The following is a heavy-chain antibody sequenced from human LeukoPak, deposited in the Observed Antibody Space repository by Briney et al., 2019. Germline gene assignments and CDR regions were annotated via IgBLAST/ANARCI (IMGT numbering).Heavy chain of an antibody. J-gene: IGHJ4*02. CDR2: ISYDGSNK. Sequence: GGSLRLSCAASGFTFSSCAMHWVRQAPGKGLEWVAVISYDGSNKYYADSVKGRFTISRDNSKNTLYLQMNSLRAEDTAVYYCARDEGTMVRGVIRSFDYWGQGTLVTVSS. D-gene: IGHD3-10*01. CDR1: GFTFSSCA. V-gene: IGHV3-30*04. CDR3: ARDEGTMVRGVIRSFDY.